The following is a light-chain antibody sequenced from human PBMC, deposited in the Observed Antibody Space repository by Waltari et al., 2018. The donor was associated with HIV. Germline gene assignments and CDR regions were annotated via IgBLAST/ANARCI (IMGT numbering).Light chain of an antibody. J-gene: IGLJ2*01. CDR1: SSDVATYKL. Sequence: QSALTQPASVSGSPGQSITISCTRTSSDVATYKLVSWYQQHPGKAPKLMIYEVSKRPSGVSVRFSGSKSCDTASLTISGLQAEDEADYYCCSYVSNVIFGGGTKLTVL. CDR3: CSYVSNVI. V-gene: IGLV2-23*02. CDR2: EVS.